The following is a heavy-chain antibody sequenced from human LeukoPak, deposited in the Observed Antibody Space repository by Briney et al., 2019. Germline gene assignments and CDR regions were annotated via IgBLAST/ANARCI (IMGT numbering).Heavy chain of an antibody. J-gene: IGHJ6*02. CDR2: INPNSGGT. Sequence: ASVKVSCKASGYTFTGYYMHWVRQAPGQGLEWMGWINPNSGGTNYAQKFQGRVTMTRDTPISTAYMELSRLRSDDTAVYYCARDRTPSLDFDFKYSMDVWGQGTTVTVSS. V-gene: IGHV1-2*02. D-gene: IGHD3-9*01. CDR3: ARDRTPSLDFDFKYSMDV. CDR1: GYTFTGYY.